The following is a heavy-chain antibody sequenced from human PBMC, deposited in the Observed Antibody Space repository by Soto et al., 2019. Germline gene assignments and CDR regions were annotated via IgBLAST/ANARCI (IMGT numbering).Heavy chain of an antibody. V-gene: IGHV3-11*01. CDR2: ISSSGSTI. D-gene: IGHD3-10*01. CDR3: ARRRVSRHQDYGSLHEDYDY. CDR1: GFTFSDYY. J-gene: IGHJ4*02. Sequence: GGSLRLSCAASGFTFSDYYMSWIRQAPGKGLEWVSYISSSGSTIYYADSVKGRFTISRDNAKNSLYLQMNSLRAEDTAVYYCARRRVSRHQDYGSLHEDYDYWGQGTLVTVSS.